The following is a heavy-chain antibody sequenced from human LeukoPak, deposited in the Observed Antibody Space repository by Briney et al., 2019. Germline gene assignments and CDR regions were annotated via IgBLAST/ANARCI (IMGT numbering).Heavy chain of an antibody. CDR1: GFTFSRYG. CDR3: ARDLTKLIEY. Sequence: GGSLRLSCAVSGFTFSRYGMHWVRQAPGKGLEWVAVIWDDGSNEFYADSVQGRFTISRDNFKNTLYLQMNSLRVEDTAVYYCARDLTKLIEYWGQGTLVTVSS. D-gene: IGHD4/OR15-4a*01. CDR2: IWDDGSNE. V-gene: IGHV3-33*01. J-gene: IGHJ4*02.